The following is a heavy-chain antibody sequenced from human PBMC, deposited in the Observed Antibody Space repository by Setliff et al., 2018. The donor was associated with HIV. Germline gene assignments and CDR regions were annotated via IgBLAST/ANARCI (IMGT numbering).Heavy chain of an antibody. CDR1: GYSISSGYY. V-gene: IGHV4-38-2*01. CDR3: ARSTLRLQAFDI. D-gene: IGHD2-15*01. Sequence: PSETLSLTCAVSGYSISSGYYWGWIRQPPGKGLEWIGSISHSGSTYYNPSLKSRVTISVDTSKNQFSLKLSSVTAADTAVFYCARSTLRLQAFDIWGQGTMVTVSS. CDR2: ISHSGST. J-gene: IGHJ3*02.